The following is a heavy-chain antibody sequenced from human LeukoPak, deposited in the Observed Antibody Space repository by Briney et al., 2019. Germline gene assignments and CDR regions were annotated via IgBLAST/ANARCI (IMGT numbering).Heavy chain of an antibody. CDR1: GFTFSSYD. Sequence: GGSLRLSCAASGFTFSSYDMHWVRQAPGKGLEWVAVARYDGSDKYYADSVKGRFTISRDSSKNMLYLQMNSLRVEDTAVYYCAKTLTAAGKPFDYWGQGTLVTVSS. D-gene: IGHD6-13*01. V-gene: IGHV3-30*02. CDR2: ARYDGSDK. CDR3: AKTLTAAGKPFDY. J-gene: IGHJ4*02.